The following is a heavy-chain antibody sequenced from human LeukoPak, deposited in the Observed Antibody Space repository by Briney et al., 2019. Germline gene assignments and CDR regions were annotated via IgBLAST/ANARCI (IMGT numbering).Heavy chain of an antibody. CDR1: RGSISSPNW. CDR3: ARRTASALEGFDI. CDR2: IYDIENT. D-gene: IGHD6-19*01. Sequence: SETLSLTCTVSRGSISSPNWWTWVRQPPGKGLEWIGEIYDIENTNYNPSLLSRLTMSVDKSRNQFSLKLTSVTAADTAVYYCARRTASALEGFDIWGQGTMVTVSS. V-gene: IGHV4-4*02. J-gene: IGHJ3*02.